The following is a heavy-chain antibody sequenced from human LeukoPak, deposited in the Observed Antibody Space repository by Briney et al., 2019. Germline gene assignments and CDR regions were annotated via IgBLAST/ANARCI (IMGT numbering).Heavy chain of an antibody. V-gene: IGHV4-39*01. Sequence: SETLSLTCTVSGGSISSSSYYWGWIRQPPGRGLEWIGSIYYSGNTYYNPSLKSRVTISVDTSKNQFSLKLSSVTAADTAVYYCARRRTATVDFDYWGQGTLATVSS. CDR1: GGSISSSSYY. D-gene: IGHD4-23*01. CDR2: IYYSGNT. CDR3: ARRRTATVDFDY. J-gene: IGHJ4*02.